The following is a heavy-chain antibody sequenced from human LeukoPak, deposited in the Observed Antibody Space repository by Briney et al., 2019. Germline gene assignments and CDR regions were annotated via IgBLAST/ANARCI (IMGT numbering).Heavy chain of an antibody. Sequence: GGSLRLSCAASGFTFSSSAMSWVRQAPGKGLEWVSTLIGSGITTYYADSVTGRFTISRDNSKNTLYLQMNSLRAEDTAVYYCAKGIYSSGWSYFDYWGHGTLVTVSS. V-gene: IGHV3-23*01. D-gene: IGHD6-19*01. J-gene: IGHJ4*01. CDR2: LIGSGITT. CDR1: GFTFSSSA. CDR3: AKGIYSSGWSYFDY.